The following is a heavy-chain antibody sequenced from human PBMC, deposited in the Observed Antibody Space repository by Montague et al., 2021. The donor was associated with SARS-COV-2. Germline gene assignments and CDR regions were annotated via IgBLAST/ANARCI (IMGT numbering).Heavy chain of an antibody. V-gene: IGHV3-33*01. CDR2: IWYDGSNK. CDR1: GFTFSSYG. D-gene: IGHD2-21*01. J-gene: IGHJ6*02. Sequence: SLRLSFSASGFTFSSYGMHWVRQAPGKGLEWVAVIWYDGSNKYYADSVKGRFTISRDNSKNTLYLQMNSLRAEDTAVYYCARVVRAYYGMDVWGQGTTVTVSS. CDR3: ARVVRAYYGMDV.